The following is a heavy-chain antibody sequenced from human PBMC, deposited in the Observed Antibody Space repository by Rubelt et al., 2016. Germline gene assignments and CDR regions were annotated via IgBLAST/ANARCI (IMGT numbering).Heavy chain of an antibody. CDR1: SSYG. CDR2: ISYDGSNK. V-gene: IGHV3-30*18. D-gene: IGHD4-23*01. J-gene: IGHJ4*02. CDR3: VKDRWVDY. Sequence: SSYGMHWVRQAPGKGLEWVAVISYDGSNKYYADSVKGRFTISRDNSKNTLYLQMNSLRAEDTAVYYCVKDRWVDYWGQGILVTVSS.